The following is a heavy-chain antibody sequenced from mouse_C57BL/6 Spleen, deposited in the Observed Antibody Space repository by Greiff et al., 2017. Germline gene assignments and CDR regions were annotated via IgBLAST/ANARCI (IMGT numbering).Heavy chain of an antibody. CDR1: GFNIKDYY. D-gene: IGHD2-4*01. V-gene: IGHV14-1*01. CDR2: IDPEDGDT. CDR3: TTALRYDYDVPFAY. Sequence: EVQLQQSGAELVRPGASVKLSCTASGFNIKDYYMHWVKQRPEQGLVWIGRIDPEDGDTEYAPKFQGKATMTADTSSNTAYLQLSSLTSEDTAVYYCTTALRYDYDVPFAYWGQGTLVTVSA. J-gene: IGHJ3*01.